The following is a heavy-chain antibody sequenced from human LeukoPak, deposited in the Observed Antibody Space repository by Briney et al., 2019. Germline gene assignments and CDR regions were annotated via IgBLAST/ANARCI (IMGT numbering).Heavy chain of an antibody. CDR1: GFTFSDYA. V-gene: IGHV3-15*06. J-gene: IGHJ5*02. Sequence: GGSLRLSCAASGFTFSDYAMHWVRQAPGKGLEWVGRIRSNSDGGTINYAAPVKGRFALSRDDSKNTLYLQMNSLQTEDTAVYYCATDFYDTTWGQGTLVTVSS. D-gene: IGHD3-22*01. CDR3: ATDFYDTT. CDR2: IRSNSDGGTI.